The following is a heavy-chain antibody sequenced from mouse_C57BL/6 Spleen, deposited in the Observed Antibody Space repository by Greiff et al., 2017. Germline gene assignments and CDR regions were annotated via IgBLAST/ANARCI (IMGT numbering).Heavy chain of an antibody. CDR3: ARGGWDDYAMDY. CDR2: ISSGSSTI. D-gene: IGHD4-1*01. J-gene: IGHJ4*01. V-gene: IGHV5-17*01. CDR1: GFTFSDYG. Sequence: EVQGVESGGGLVKPGGSLKLSCAASGFTFSDYGMHWVRQAPEKGLEWVAYISSGSSTIYYADTVQGRFTISRDNAKNTLFLQMTSLRSEDTAMYYCARGGWDDYAMDYWGQGTSVTVSS.